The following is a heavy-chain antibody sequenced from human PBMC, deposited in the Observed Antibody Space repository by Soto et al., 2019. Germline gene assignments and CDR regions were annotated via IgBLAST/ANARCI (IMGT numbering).Heavy chain of an antibody. CDR3: AVVFKKVRGGYYYYGMDV. J-gene: IGHJ6*02. CDR1: GGSISSGGYS. V-gene: IGHV4-31*03. D-gene: IGHD3-10*01. CDR2: IYYSGST. Sequence: QVQLQESGPGLVKPSQTLSLTCTVSGGSISSGGYSWSWIRQHPGKGLAWIGYIYYSGSTYYNPSLKIRVTISVDTSKNQFSLKLSSVTAADTAVYYCAVVFKKVRGGYYYYGMDVWGQGTTVTVSS.